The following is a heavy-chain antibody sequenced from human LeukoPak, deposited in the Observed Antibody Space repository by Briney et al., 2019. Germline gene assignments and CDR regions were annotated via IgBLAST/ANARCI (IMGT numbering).Heavy chain of an antibody. CDR3: AGALWFGELTD. V-gene: IGHV3-21*04. Sequence: GGSLRLSCAASGFTFSSYSMSWVRQAPGKGLEWVSSISSSSSYIYYADSVKGRFTISRDNAKNSLYLQMNSLRAEDTAVYYCAGALWFGELTDWGQGTLVTVSS. CDR1: GFTFSSYS. J-gene: IGHJ4*02. CDR2: ISSSSSYI. D-gene: IGHD3-10*01.